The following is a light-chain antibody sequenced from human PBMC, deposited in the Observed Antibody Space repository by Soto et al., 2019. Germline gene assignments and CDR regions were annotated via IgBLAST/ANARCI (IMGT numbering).Light chain of an antibody. Sequence: EIVLTQSPGTLSLSPGETATLSCRASQSVARDLTWYQHKPGQAPRLLISRASTGATGIPDRFSGSGSGADFTLTITRLEPEDFAVYFCQQYNNWPTFGQGTKVDIK. CDR1: QSVARD. CDR3: QQYNNWPT. CDR2: RAS. J-gene: IGKJ1*01. V-gene: IGKV3D-15*01.